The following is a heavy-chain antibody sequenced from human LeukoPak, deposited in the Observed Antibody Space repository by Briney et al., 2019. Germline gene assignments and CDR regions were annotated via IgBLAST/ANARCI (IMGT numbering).Heavy chain of an antibody. CDR3: AIHYYDFWSGYHVY. Sequence: ASVKVSCKASGYTFTSYGISWVRQATGQGLEWMGWMNPNSGNTGYAQKFQGRVTITRNTSISTAYMELSSLRSEDTAVYYCAIHYYDFWSGYHVYWGQGTLVTVSS. J-gene: IGHJ4*02. V-gene: IGHV1-8*03. CDR2: MNPNSGNT. D-gene: IGHD3-3*01. CDR1: GYTFTSYG.